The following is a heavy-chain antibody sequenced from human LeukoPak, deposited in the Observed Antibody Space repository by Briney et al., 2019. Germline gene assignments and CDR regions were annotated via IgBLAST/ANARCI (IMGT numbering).Heavy chain of an antibody. CDR1: GYTFTGYY. CDR3: ARGSPYYYDCSGYPDY. J-gene: IGHJ4*02. V-gene: IGHV1-2*02. Sequence: ASVKVSCKASGYTFTGYYMHWVRQAPGQGLEWMGWINPNSGGTNYAQKFQGRVTMTRDTSISTAYMELSRLRSGDTAVYYCARGSPYYYDCSGYPDYWGQGTLVTVSS. D-gene: IGHD3-22*01. CDR2: INPNSGGT.